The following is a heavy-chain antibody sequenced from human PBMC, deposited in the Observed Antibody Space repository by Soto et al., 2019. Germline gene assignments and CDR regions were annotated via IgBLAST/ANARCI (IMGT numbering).Heavy chain of an antibody. D-gene: IGHD6-6*01. CDR1: GGSISSSSYY. J-gene: IGHJ6*03. CDR3: ASPIADRPYRWYMDV. CDR2: IYYSGST. Sequence: ASETLSLTCTVSGGSISSSSYYWGWIRQPPGKGLEWIGSIYYSGSTYYNPSLKSRITISVDTSKNQFSLKLSSVTAADTAVYYCASPIADRPYRWYMDVWGKGTTVTVSS. V-gene: IGHV4-39*01.